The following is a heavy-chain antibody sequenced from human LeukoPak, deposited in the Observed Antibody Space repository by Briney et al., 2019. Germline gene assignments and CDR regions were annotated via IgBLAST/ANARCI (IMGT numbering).Heavy chain of an antibody. CDR1: GSTFSSYG. Sequence: GGSLRLSCAASGSTFSSYGLHWVRQAPGKGLEWVAFIRYDGSNKYYADSVKGRFTISRDNSKNTLYLQMNSLRPEDTAVYYCAKDRYYDILTGYIDYWGQGTLVTVSS. D-gene: IGHD3-9*01. CDR2: IRYDGSNK. CDR3: AKDRYYDILTGYIDY. V-gene: IGHV3-30*02. J-gene: IGHJ4*02.